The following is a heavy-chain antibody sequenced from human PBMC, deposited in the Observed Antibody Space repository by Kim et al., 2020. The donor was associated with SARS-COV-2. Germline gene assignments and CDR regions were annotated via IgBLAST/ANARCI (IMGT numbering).Heavy chain of an antibody. CDR3: ARGSISHWPLDY. CDR1: GYIFINYA. CDR2: INPENGDT. Sequence: ASVKVSCKASGYIFINYAMYWVRQAPGQSPEWMGWINPENGDTKYSQKFQGRVTITRDTAATTAYMELSSLTSEDTAVCFCARGSISHWPLDYWGQGTLVTVSS. J-gene: IGHJ4*02. D-gene: IGHD1-1*01. V-gene: IGHV1-3*01.